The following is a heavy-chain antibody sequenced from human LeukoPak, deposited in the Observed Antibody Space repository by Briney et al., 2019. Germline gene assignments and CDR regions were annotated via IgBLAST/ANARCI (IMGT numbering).Heavy chain of an antibody. CDR3: ARLYDFWSGYPYYYYYGMDV. J-gene: IGHJ6*02. D-gene: IGHD3-3*01. V-gene: IGHV1-8*01. CDR2: MNPNRGNT. CDR1: GYTFTSYD. Sequence: ASVKVSCKASGYTFTSYDINWVRQATGQGLEWMGWMNPNRGNTGYAQKFQGRVAMTRNTSISTAYMELSSLRSEDTAVYYCARLYDFWSGYPYYYYYGMDVWGQGTTVTVSS.